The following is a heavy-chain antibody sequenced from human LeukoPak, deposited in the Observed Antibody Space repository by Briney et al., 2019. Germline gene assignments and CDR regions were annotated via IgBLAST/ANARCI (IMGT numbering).Heavy chain of an antibody. V-gene: IGHV4-59*01. CDR3: ARGPTLRYPLNWFDP. D-gene: IGHD3-9*01. CDR2: IYYSGSA. Sequence: SETLSLTCTVSGGSISSYYWSWIRQPPGKGLEWIGYIYYSGSANYNPSLKSRVTISVDTSKNQFSLKLSSVTAADTAVYYCARGPTLRYPLNWFDPWGQGTLVTVSS. J-gene: IGHJ5*02. CDR1: GGSISSYY.